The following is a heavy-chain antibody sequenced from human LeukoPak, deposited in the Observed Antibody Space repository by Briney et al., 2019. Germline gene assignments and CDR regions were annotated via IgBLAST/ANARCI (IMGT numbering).Heavy chain of an antibody. Sequence: PSETLSLTCTVSGGSISSSSYYWGWIRQPPGKGLEWIGSIYYSGSTYYNPSLKSRVTMSVDTSKNQFSLKLSSVTAADTAVYYCARDRGEMATIYAFDIWGQGTMVTVSS. CDR2: IYYSGST. CDR3: ARDRGEMATIYAFDI. V-gene: IGHV4-39*07. D-gene: IGHD5-24*01. J-gene: IGHJ3*02. CDR1: GGSISSSSYY.